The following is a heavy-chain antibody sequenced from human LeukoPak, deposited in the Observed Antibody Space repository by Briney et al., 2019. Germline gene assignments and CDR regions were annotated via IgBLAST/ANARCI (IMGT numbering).Heavy chain of an antibody. J-gene: IGHJ3*02. D-gene: IGHD6-19*01. CDR2: MNPNSGNT. Sequence: ASVKVSCKASGYTFTSYDINWVRQATGQGLEWMGWMNPNSGNTGYAQKFQGRVTMTRDTSISTAYMELSRLRSDDTAVYYCARTTPLKRRKAVAGTNDAFDIWGQGIMVTVSS. CDR1: GYTFTSYD. V-gene: IGHV1-8*01. CDR3: ARTTPLKRRKAVAGTNDAFDI.